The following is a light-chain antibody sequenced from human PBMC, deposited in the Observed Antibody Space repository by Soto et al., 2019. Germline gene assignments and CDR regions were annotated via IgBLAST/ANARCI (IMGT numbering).Light chain of an antibody. J-gene: IGLJ3*02. V-gene: IGLV1-40*01. CDR2: GNR. CDR1: TSNVGAGYD. CDR3: QAYDYSLTASV. Sequence: QSVLTQPPSVSGAPGQRVTLSCTGNTSNVGAGYDVHWYQQLPGAAPKLVIFGNRNRPSGVPEPFSGSKSGTSASLAITGLQAEDEAEYYCQAYDYSLTASVFGGGTQLTVL.